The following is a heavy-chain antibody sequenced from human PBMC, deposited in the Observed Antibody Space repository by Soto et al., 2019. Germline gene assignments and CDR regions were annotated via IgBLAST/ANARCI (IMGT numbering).Heavy chain of an antibody. CDR3: ARGGDSARPYR. CDR1: GGSVSSGSYF. D-gene: IGHD1-26*01. V-gene: IGHV4-61*03. CDR2: IQYSGRT. J-gene: IGHJ1*01. Sequence: QVQLQESGPGLVKPSETLSLTCTVSGGSVSSGSYFWSWIRQPPGKGLEWIGYIQYSGRTNYNPPLTGGVTRTLDTSNCGSAPKLGSMPAAATAVFYCARGGDSARPYRWGRGTLVTVSS.